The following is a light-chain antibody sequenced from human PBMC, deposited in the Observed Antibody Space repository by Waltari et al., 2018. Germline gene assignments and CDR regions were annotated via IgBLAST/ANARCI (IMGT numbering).Light chain of an antibody. J-gene: IGLJ3*02. CDR2: RND. V-gene: IGLV1-47*01. CDR1: SSNIGTHY. Sequence: QSVLTQPPSASGTPGQRVTISCSGISSNIGTHYVFWYQQPPGTAPKLLIYRNDQRPSGVPDRFSGSKSVTSASLAIGGLRSEDEADYHCAAWDNSLSGWVFGEGTKLTVL. CDR3: AAWDNSLSGWV.